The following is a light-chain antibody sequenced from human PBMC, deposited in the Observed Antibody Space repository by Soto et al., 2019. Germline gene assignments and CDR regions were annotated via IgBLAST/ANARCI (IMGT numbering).Light chain of an antibody. CDR1: QGISNY. Sequence: ILMNQSPSSFSASTGDRVTITCRASQGISNYLAWYQQKPGKVPKLLIYAASTLQSGVPSRFSGSGSGTDFTLTISSLQPEDVATYYCQKYNSASYFGQGTRLEIK. CDR2: AAS. CDR3: QKYNSASY. V-gene: IGKV1-27*01. J-gene: IGKJ5*01.